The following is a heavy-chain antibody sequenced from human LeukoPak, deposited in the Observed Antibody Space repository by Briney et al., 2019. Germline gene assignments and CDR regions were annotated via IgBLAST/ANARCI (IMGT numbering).Heavy chain of an antibody. CDR2: TYSGGST. V-gene: IGHV3-66*01. J-gene: IGHJ4*02. D-gene: IGHD5-24*01. Sequence: GGSLRLSCIASGFTVSSTYMSWVRQAPGKGLEWVSVTYSGGSTYYADSVKGRCTISRDNYKGTVYLQMNSLRPEDTAVYYCAKDDAWLQFGSWGRGTLVTVSS. CDR3: AKDDAWLQFGS. CDR1: GFTVSSTY.